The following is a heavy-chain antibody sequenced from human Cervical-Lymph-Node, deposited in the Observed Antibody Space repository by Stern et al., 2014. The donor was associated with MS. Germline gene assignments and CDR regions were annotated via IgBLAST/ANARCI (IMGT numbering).Heavy chain of an antibody. D-gene: IGHD3/OR15-3a*01. J-gene: IGHJ4*02. CDR3: ARWRGTGLFDY. CDR1: GDSISSTTW. Sequence: QVQLQESGPGLVKPSGTLSLTCAVSGDSISSTTWWTWVRQSPGKGLEWIGKIHHSGITDYSPSLKSRVTMSLDTSKNQFSLRLNPVTAADTAMYFCARWRGTGLFDYWGQGAQVTVSS. CDR2: IHHSGIT. V-gene: IGHV4-4*02.